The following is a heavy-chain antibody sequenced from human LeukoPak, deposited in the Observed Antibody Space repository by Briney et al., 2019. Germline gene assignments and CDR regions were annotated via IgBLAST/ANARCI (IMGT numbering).Heavy chain of an antibody. CDR1: GFTFSSSE. D-gene: IGHD4-17*01. CDR2: ISSSSSYI. V-gene: IGHV3-21*01. CDR3: ARGYMTTVTNLGY. J-gene: IGHJ4*02. Sequence: PGGSLRLSCAASGFTFSSSEMNWVRQAPGKGLEWVSSISSSSSYIYYADSVKGRFTISRDNAKNSLYLQMNSLRAEDTAVYYCARGYMTTVTNLGYWGQGTLVTVSS.